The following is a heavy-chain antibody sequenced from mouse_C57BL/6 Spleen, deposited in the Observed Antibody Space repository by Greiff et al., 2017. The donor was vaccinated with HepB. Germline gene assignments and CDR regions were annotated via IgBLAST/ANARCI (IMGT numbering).Heavy chain of an antibody. Sequence: DVKLQESGPELVKPGASVKISCKASGYSFTGYYMNWVKQSPEKSLEWIGEINPSTGGTTYNQKFKAKATLTVDKSSSTAYMQLKSLTSEDSAVYYCAREAYYYGSQLQRGAMDYWGQGTSVTVSS. CDR1: GYSFTGYY. CDR2: INPSTGGT. CDR3: AREAYYYGSQLQRGAMDY. V-gene: IGHV1-42*01. J-gene: IGHJ4*01. D-gene: IGHD1-1*01.